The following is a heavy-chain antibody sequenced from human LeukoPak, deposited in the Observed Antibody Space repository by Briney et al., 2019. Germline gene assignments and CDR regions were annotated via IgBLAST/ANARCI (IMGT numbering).Heavy chain of an antibody. CDR3: ARDPEYSGSYWGLVRTNHRPGYYFDY. Sequence: ASVKDSCEASGYTFTGDSIYWGPARPRERRWWMAWIIPNSGATNYAQKFQGRVTMTRDTYISTAYMEPSRLRSDDTAVYYCARDPEYSGSYWGLVRTNHRPGYYFDYWGQGTLVTVSS. D-gene: IGHD1-26*01. CDR1: GYTFTGDS. CDR2: IIPNSGAT. V-gene: IGHV1-2*02. J-gene: IGHJ4*02.